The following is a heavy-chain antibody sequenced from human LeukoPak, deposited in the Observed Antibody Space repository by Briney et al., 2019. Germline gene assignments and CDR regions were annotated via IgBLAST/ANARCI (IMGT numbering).Heavy chain of an antibody. J-gene: IGHJ4*02. V-gene: IGHV3-74*01. CDR1: GFTFSSYW. CDR2: INSDESTS. D-gene: IGHD6-13*01. Sequence: GGSLRLSCEASGFTFSSYWMHWVRQAPGKGLVWVSRINSDESTSNYADSVKGRFTISRGNAKNTLYLKMDSLRAEDTAVYYCVRESGAAADYWGQGTLVTVSS. CDR3: VRESGAAADY.